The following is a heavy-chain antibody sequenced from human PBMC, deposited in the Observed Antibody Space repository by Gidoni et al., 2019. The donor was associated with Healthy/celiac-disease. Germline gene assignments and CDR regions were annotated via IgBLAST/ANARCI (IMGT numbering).Heavy chain of an antibody. CDR1: GGSISSSSYY. V-gene: IGHV4-39*07. D-gene: IGHD4-17*01. CDR2: IYYSGST. Sequence: QLQLQESGPGLVKPSETLSLTCTVSGGSISSSSYYWGWIRQPPGKGLEWIGTIYYSGSTYYNPSLRSRVTISVDTSKNQFSLRLSSVTAADTAIYYCARGYYSDYDLDSWGQGTLVTVSS. CDR3: ARGYYSDYDLDS. J-gene: IGHJ4*02.